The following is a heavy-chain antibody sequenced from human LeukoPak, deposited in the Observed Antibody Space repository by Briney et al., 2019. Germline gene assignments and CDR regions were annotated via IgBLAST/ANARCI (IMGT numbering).Heavy chain of an antibody. J-gene: IGHJ4*02. CDR3: ASYKLSTVTTYFDY. CDR2: ISYDGSNK. V-gene: IGHV3-30-3*01. CDR1: GFTFSSYA. Sequence: GGSLRLSCAASGFTFSSYAMHWVRQAPGKGLEWVAVISYDGSNKYYADSVKGRFTISRDNSKNTLYLQMNSLRAEDTAVYYCASYKLSTVTTYFDYWGQGTLVTVSS. D-gene: IGHD4-17*01.